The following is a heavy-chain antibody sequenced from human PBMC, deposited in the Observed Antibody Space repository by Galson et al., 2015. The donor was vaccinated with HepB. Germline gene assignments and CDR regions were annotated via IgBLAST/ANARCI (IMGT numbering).Heavy chain of an antibody. Sequence: SLRLSCAASGFTFSSCAMSWVRQAPGKGLEWVSAIPAGGGGSTYYADSVRGRFTISRDNSKNTLYLQMNSLRAEDTAVYYCANVISSGVVTSYYYYGMDVWGQGTTVTVSS. CDR1: GFTFSSCA. J-gene: IGHJ6*02. V-gene: IGHV3-23*01. CDR3: ANVISSGVVTSYYYYGMDV. D-gene: IGHD3-3*01. CDR2: IPAGGGGST.